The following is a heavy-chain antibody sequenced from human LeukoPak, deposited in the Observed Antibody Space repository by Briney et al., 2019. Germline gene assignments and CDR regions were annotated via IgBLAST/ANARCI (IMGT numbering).Heavy chain of an antibody. D-gene: IGHD3-22*01. CDR3: ARSGTGLLRYYFDY. CDR1: GYSITSGYY. J-gene: IGHJ4*02. V-gene: IGHV4-38-2*02. Sequence: SETLSLTCTVFGYSITSGYYWGWIRQPPGKGLEWIGSIYHSGSTYYNPSLKSRVTISVNTSKNQFSLRLSSVTAADTAVYYCARSGTGLLRYYFDYWGRGTLVTVSS. CDR2: IYHSGST.